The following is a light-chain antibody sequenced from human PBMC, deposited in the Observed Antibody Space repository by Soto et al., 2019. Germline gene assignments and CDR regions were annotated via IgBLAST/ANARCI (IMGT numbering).Light chain of an antibody. CDR1: QSVGSSF. Sequence: EIVLTQSPDTLSLSPGERATLSCRASQSVGSSFLAWYQQKPGQAPRLLIYRTSTRATGIPDRFTGSGSGKDFTLTSSRLEHEDFAVYYCQQYENSPLTFGGGTKVEIK. J-gene: IGKJ4*01. CDR2: RTS. V-gene: IGKV3-20*01. CDR3: QQYENSPLT.